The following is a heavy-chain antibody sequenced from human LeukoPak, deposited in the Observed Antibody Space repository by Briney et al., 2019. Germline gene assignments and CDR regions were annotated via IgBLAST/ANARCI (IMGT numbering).Heavy chain of an antibody. CDR2: IYYSGST. CDR1: GGSISSYY. D-gene: IGHD6-13*01. V-gene: IGHV4-59*01. Sequence: SETLSLTCTVSGGSISSYYWSWIRQPPGKGLEWIGYIYYSGSTNYNPSLKRRVTISVDTSKNQFSLKLSSVTAADTAVYYCASIAAAGTNFQHWGQGTLVTVSS. CDR3: ASIAAAGTNFQH. J-gene: IGHJ1*01.